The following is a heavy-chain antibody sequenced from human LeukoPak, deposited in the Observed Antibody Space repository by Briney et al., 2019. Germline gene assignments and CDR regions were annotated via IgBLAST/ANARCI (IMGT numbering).Heavy chain of an antibody. Sequence: GASVKVSCKASGYTFTGYYMHWVRQAPGQGLEWMGIINPSGGSTGYAQRFQGRVTMTRDTSTSTVYMELSSLRSEDTAVYYCAREGSHRLILDYWGQGTLVTVSS. J-gene: IGHJ4*02. V-gene: IGHV1-46*01. CDR3: AREGSHRLILDY. CDR1: GYTFTGYY. D-gene: IGHD1-14*01. CDR2: INPSGGST.